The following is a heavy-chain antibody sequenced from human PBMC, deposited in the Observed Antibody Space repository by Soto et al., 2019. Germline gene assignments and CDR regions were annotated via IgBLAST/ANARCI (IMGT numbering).Heavy chain of an antibody. Sequence: PSETLSLTCTVSGGSISSYYWSWIRQPPGKGLEWIGYIYYSGSTNYNPSLKSRVTISVDTSKNQFSLKLSSVTAADTAVHYCARDLMRSDFWSGYSRDDAFDIWGQGTMVTVSS. CDR1: GGSISSYY. CDR2: IYYSGST. D-gene: IGHD3-3*01. CDR3: ARDLMRSDFWSGYSRDDAFDI. J-gene: IGHJ3*02. V-gene: IGHV4-59*01.